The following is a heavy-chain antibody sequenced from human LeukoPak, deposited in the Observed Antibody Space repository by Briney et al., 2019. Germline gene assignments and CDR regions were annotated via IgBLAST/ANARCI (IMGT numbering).Heavy chain of an antibody. Sequence: PGGSLRLSCTASGFTFGDYAMSWFRQARGKGLEWVGFIRSKAYGGTTEYAASVRGRFTISRDDSKSIAYLQMHSLKTEDPAVYYCARAYTQLGFDRWDQGRLATVSS. J-gene: IGHJ5*02. D-gene: IGHD6-13*01. CDR2: IRSKAYGGTT. CDR1: GFTFGDYA. CDR3: ARAYTQLGFDR. V-gene: IGHV3-49*03.